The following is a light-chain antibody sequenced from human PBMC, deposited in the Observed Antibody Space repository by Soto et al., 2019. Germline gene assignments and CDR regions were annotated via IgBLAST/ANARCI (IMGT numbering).Light chain of an antibody. CDR3: QQYGTSPYT. J-gene: IGKJ2*01. CDR2: GAS. CDR1: QSVSSSY. V-gene: IGKV3-20*01. Sequence: ELVLTQSPGTLSLSQGERATLSCRASQSVSSSYLAWYQQKPGQAPRLLIYGASSRAAGIPDRFSGSGSGTDFTLTFSRLEPEDFAVYYCQQYGTSPYTFGQGTKLEIK.